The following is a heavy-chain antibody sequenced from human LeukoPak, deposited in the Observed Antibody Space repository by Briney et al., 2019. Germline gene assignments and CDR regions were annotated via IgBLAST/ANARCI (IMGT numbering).Heavy chain of an antibody. D-gene: IGHD2-8*01. CDR2: ISLTGLT. Sequence: SETLSLPSVFPGGSISNTNWWIWVRHPPGQGLEWIGEISLTGLTHYNPSLESRVTVSLDKSKNQLSLNLTSVTAADTAVYYCSRENGAFSPFGYWGQGTLVTVLS. CDR1: GGSISNTNW. V-gene: IGHV4/OR15-8*02. CDR3: SRENGAFSPFGY. J-gene: IGHJ4*02.